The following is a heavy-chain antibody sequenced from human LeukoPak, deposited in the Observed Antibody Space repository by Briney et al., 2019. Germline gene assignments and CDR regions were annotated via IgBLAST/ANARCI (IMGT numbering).Heavy chain of an antibody. J-gene: IGHJ4*02. CDR1: GGTFSSYA. Sequence: SVKVSCKASGGTFSSYAISWVRQAPGQGLEWMGGIIPIFGTANYAQKFQGRVTITADESTSTAYMELSSLRSEDTAVYYCTSGYSGSYPLYYFDYWGQGTLVTVSS. D-gene: IGHD3-10*01. CDR3: TSGYSGSYPLYYFDY. CDR2: IIPIFGTA. V-gene: IGHV1-69*13.